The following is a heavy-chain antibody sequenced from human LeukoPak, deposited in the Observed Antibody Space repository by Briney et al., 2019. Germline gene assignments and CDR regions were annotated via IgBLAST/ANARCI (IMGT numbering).Heavy chain of an antibody. CDR1: GNYW. CDR3: VSFYETY. Sequence: GGSLRLSCAASGNYWIHWVRQVPGKGLVWVSHINSDGSWTSYADSVKGRFTISKDNAKNTVYLQMNSLRAEDTAVYYCVSFYETYWGRGTLVTVSS. J-gene: IGHJ4*02. V-gene: IGHV3-74*01. D-gene: IGHD2/OR15-2a*01. CDR2: INSDGSWT.